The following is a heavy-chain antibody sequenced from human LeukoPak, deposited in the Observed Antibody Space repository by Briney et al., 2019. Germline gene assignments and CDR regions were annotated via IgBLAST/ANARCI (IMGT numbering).Heavy chain of an antibody. V-gene: IGHV3-23*01. D-gene: IGHD3-3*01. CDR3: AKGLDDFWSGYSGNY. Sequence: GGSLRPSCAASGFTFSSYAMSWVRQAPGKGLEWVSAISGSGGSTYYADSVKGRFTISRDNSKNTLYLQMNSLRAEDTAVYYCAKGLDDFWSGYSGNYWGQGTLVTVSS. CDR1: GFTFSSYA. J-gene: IGHJ4*02. CDR2: ISGSGGST.